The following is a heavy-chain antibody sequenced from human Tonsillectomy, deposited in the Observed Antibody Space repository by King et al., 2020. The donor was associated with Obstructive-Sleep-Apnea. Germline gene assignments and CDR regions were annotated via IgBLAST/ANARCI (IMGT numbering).Heavy chain of an antibody. J-gene: IGHJ4*02. Sequence: QVQLQQWGAGLLKPSETLSLTCAVYGGSFSGYYWSWIRQPPGKGLEWIGEINHSGSTNYNPSLKSRVTISVDTSKNQFSLKLSSVTAADTAVYYCARGPPYSGGSNDYWGQGTLVTVSS. CDR3: ARGPPYSGGSNDY. CDR2: INHSGST. CDR1: GGSFSGYY. V-gene: IGHV4-34*01. D-gene: IGHD1-26*01.